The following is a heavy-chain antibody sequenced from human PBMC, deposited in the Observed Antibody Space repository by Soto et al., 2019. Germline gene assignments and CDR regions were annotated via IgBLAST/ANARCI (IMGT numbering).Heavy chain of an antibody. J-gene: IGHJ6*03. CDR2: ISYDGSNK. CDR1: GLTFSSYG. Sequence: GGSLRLSCAASGLTFSSYGMHWVRPAPGKGLEWVAVISYDGSNKYYADSVKGRFTISRDNSKNTLYLQMNSLRAEDTAVYYCAKEIRITIFGVVGTYGDYYYMDVWGQGTTVTVS. V-gene: IGHV3-30*18. CDR3: AKEIRITIFGVVGTYGDYYYMDV. D-gene: IGHD3-3*01.